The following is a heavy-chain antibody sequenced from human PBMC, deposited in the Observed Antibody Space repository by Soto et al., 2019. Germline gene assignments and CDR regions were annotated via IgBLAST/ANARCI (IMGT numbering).Heavy chain of an antibody. V-gene: IGHV4-31*03. Sequence: QVQLQESGPGLVKPSQTLSLTCTVSGGSISSGDYYWSWIRQHPGKGLEWIGYIYYSGSTYYNPALERRVTISVYASKNQFSLKLSFVTAADTAVYYCARWWSGSRQGFDPWGQGTLVTVSS. CDR1: GGSISSGDYY. J-gene: IGHJ5*02. CDR2: IYYSGST. D-gene: IGHD3-3*01. CDR3: ARWWSGSRQGFDP.